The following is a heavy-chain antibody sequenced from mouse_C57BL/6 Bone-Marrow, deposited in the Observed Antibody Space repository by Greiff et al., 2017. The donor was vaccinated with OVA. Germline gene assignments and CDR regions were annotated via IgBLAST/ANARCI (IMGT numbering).Heavy chain of an antibody. V-gene: IGHV1-72*01. D-gene: IGHD1-1*01. Sequence: VQLQQSGPELVKPGASVKISCKASGYTFTSYWMHWVKQRPGRGLEWIGRIDPNSGGTKYNEKFKSKATLTVDKPSSTAYMQLSSLTSEDSAVYYCARSGVLRTYRYFDVWGTGTTVTVSS. CDR1: GYTFTSYW. J-gene: IGHJ1*03. CDR3: ARSGVLRTYRYFDV. CDR2: IDPNSGGT.